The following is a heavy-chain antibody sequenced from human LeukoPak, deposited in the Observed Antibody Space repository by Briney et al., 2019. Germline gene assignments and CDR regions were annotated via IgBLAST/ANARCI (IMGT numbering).Heavy chain of an antibody. D-gene: IGHD6-13*01. J-gene: IGHJ6*03. CDR3: TTLQQLTPHYHMDV. Sequence: GGSLRLSCAASGFTFSNAWMSWVRQAPGKGLEWVGRIKSKTDGGTTDYAAPVKGRFTISRDDSKNTLYLQMNSLKTEDTAVYYCTTLQQLTPHYHMDVWGKGTTVTVSS. CDR2: IKSKTDGGTT. V-gene: IGHV3-15*01. CDR1: GFTFSNAW.